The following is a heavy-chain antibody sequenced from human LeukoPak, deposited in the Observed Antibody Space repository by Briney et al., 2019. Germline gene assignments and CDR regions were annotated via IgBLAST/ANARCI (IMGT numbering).Heavy chain of an antibody. CDR2: IYYSGST. J-gene: IGHJ5*02. CDR3: ARVYDTAWFDP. CDR1: GGSISSYY. V-gene: IGHV4-59*01. Sequence: SETLSLTCTVSGGSISSYYWSWIRQPPGKGLEWIGYIYYSGSTNYNPSLKSRVTISVDTSKNQFSLKLSSVTAADTAVYYCARVYDTAWFDPWGQGTLVTVSS. D-gene: IGHD3-22*01.